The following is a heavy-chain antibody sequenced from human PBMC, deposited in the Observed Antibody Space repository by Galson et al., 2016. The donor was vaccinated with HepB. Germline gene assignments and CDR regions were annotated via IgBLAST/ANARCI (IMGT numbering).Heavy chain of an antibody. D-gene: IGHD5-24*01. Sequence: TLSLTCAVSGDSVNKSDYAWSWIRQPPGKGLEWIGYLYHSGNTYYEPALKSRVTISLDRSRNRFSLTLGSVTAADTAVYFCARAYNDDQAQYFDYWGQGALVTVSS. CDR2: LYHSGNT. J-gene: IGHJ4*02. CDR1: GDSVNKSDYA. V-gene: IGHV4-30-2*01. CDR3: ARAYNDDQAQYFDY.